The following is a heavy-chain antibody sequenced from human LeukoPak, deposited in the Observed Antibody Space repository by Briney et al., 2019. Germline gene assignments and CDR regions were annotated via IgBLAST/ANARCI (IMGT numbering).Heavy chain of an antibody. Sequence: GGSLRLSCAASGFTFSSYWMSWVRQAPGKGLEWVANIKQDGSEKYYVDSVKGRFTISRDNAKNSLYLQMNSLRAEDTAVYYCAREVRGVIITKGLPDYWGQGTLVTVSS. CDR2: IKQDGSEK. CDR1: GFTFSSYW. V-gene: IGHV3-7*01. J-gene: IGHJ4*02. D-gene: IGHD3-10*01. CDR3: AREVRGVIITKGLPDY.